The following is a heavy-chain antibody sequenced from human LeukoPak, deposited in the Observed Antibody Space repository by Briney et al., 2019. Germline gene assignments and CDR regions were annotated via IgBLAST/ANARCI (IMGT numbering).Heavy chain of an antibody. CDR3: ARGRSITLLRGVAMSDGFDI. J-gene: IGHJ3*02. CDR2: INSDGSST. Sequence: GGSLRLSCAASGFTFSSYWMHWVRQAPGKGLVWVSRINSDGSSTTYADSVKGRFTISKDNAKNLVFLQMNGLRAEDTAVYYCARGRSITLLRGVAMSDGFDIWGQGAMVAVSS. D-gene: IGHD3-10*01. V-gene: IGHV3-74*03. CDR1: GFTFSSYW.